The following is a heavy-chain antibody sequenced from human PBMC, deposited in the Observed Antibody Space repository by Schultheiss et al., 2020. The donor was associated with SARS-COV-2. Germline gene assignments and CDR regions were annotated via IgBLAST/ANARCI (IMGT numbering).Heavy chain of an antibody. CDR2: IRSKAYGGTT. CDR1: GFTFSSYW. D-gene: IGHD3-9*01. Sequence: GESLKISCAASGFTFSSYWMSWVRQAPGKGLEWVGFIRSKAYGGTTEYAASVKGRFTISRDDSKSIAYLQMNSLKTEDTAVYYCTRVLRYFDWLFPYFDYWGQGTLVTVSS. V-gene: IGHV3-49*04. J-gene: IGHJ4*02. CDR3: TRVLRYFDWLFPYFDY.